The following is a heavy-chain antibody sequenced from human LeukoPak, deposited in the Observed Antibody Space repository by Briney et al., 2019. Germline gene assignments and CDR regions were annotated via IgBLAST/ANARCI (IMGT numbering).Heavy chain of an antibody. J-gene: IGHJ3*02. Sequence: SETLSLTCTVSGGSISSYYWSWIRQPAGKGLEWIGRIYTSGSTNYNPSLKSRVTMSVDTSKNQFSLKLSSVTAADTAVYYCARGGTYYDFWSGQDDAFDIWGQGTMVTVSS. V-gene: IGHV4-4*07. CDR2: IYTSGST. CDR1: GGSISSYY. D-gene: IGHD3-3*01. CDR3: ARGGTYYDFWSGQDDAFDI.